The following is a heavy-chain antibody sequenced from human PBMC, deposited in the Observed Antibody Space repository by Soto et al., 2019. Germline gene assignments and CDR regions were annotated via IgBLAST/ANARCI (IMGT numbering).Heavy chain of an antibody. Sequence: EVQLVESGGVVVQPGGSLRLSCAASGFTFDDYTMHWVRQAPGKGLEWVSLISWDDGSTYYADSVKGRFTISRDNSKNSLYLQMNSLRTEDTALYYCAKDASYYYGMDVWGQGTTVTVSS. J-gene: IGHJ6*02. D-gene: IGHD6-6*01. CDR3: AKDASYYYGMDV. CDR2: ISWDDGST. V-gene: IGHV3-43*01. CDR1: GFTFDDYT.